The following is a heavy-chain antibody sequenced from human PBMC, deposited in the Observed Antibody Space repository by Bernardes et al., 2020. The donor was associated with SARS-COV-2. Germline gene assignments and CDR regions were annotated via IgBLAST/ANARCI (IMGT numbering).Heavy chain of an antibody. Sequence: GGSLRLSCAASGFTFDDYGMSWVRQAPGKGLEWVSGINWNGGSTGYADSVKGRFTISRDNAKNSLYLQMNSLRAEDTALYYCARVKPYSFYYPSRNYYYYMDVWGKGTTVTVSS. CDR2: INWNGGST. D-gene: IGHD5-18*01. CDR1: GFTFDDYG. CDR3: ARVKPYSFYYPSRNYYYYMDV. V-gene: IGHV3-20*04. J-gene: IGHJ6*03.